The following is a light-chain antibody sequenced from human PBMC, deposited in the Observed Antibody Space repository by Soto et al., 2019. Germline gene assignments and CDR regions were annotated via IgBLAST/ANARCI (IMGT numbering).Light chain of an antibody. CDR1: YSNIGSGYD. J-gene: IGLJ3*02. CDR2: VNS. CDR3: QSYDGSLRGSV. V-gene: IGLV1-40*01. Sequence: QSVLTQPPSVSGAPGQRVTISCTGSYSNIGSGYDVHWYQQLPGSAPKLLIYVNSNRPSGVPDRFSASKSGTSASLAITGLQAEDEADYYCQSYDGSLRGSVCRGGTKLTVL.